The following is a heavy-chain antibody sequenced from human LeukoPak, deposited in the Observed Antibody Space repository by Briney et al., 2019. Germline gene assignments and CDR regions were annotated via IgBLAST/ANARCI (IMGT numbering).Heavy chain of an antibody. Sequence: ASVKVSCKASGYTFTSYYMHWVRQAPGQGLEWMGIIDPSGGSTRYAQEFQGRVTMTRDTSTRTVYMELSSLRSEDTAVYYCARMVYCSSISCSYYYYYMDVWGKGTTVTVSS. J-gene: IGHJ6*03. CDR2: IDPSGGST. CDR3: ARMVYCSSISCSYYYYYMDV. D-gene: IGHD2-2*01. CDR1: GYTFTSYY. V-gene: IGHV1-46*01.